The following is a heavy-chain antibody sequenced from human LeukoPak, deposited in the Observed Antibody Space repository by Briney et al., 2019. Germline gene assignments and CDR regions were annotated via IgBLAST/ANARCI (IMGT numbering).Heavy chain of an antibody. J-gene: IGHJ4*02. CDR2: INPDGSTT. Sequence: GGSLRLSCEASGFSFNKYWMHWVRQVPGKGPVWVSRINPDGSTTNYADSVKGRFSISRDNAKSIMYLQMNSLSVEDTAVYYCARGGDGSNSLVNYWGQGTLVTVSS. V-gene: IGHV3-74*01. CDR3: ARGGDGSNSLVNY. D-gene: IGHD5-24*01. CDR1: GFSFNKYW.